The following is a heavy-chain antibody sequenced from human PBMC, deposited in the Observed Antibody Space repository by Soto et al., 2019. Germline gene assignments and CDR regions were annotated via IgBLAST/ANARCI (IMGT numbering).Heavy chain of an antibody. J-gene: IGHJ4*02. V-gene: IGHV4-30-4*01. CDR3: ARAGYSYGHLLF. D-gene: IGHD5-18*01. CDR2: VFYSGAT. Sequence: SETLSLTCNVSGGPIKTGDYYWNWIRQPPGKGLEWIGYVFYSGATNYSPSLKSRAAISMDTSKNQFSLSLTSVTAADTAVYYCARAGYSYGHLLFWGQGIRVTVSS. CDR1: GGPIKTGDYY.